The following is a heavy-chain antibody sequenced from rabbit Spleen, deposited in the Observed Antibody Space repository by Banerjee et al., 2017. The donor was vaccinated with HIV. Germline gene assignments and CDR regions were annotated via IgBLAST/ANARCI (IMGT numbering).Heavy chain of an antibody. D-gene: IGHD1-1*01. Sequence: QSLEESGGDLVKPGASLTLTCTGSGFSFSSDYWMCWVRQAPGKGLEWIACTVGGRSTFTYYASWAKGRFTISKASSTTVTLQMTSLTAADTATYFCARDTSSSFSSYGMDLWGQGTLVTVS. CDR1: GFSFSSDYW. CDR2: TVGGRSTFT. CDR3: ARDTSSSFSSYGMDL. V-gene: IGHV1S40*01. J-gene: IGHJ6*01.